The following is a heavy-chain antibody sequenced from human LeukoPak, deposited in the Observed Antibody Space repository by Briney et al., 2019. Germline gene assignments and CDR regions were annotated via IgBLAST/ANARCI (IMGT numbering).Heavy chain of an antibody. CDR2: ISSSSSYI. J-gene: IGHJ4*02. CDR1: EFTFSSYS. Sequence: GGSLRLSCAASEFTFSSYSMSWVRQAPGKGLDWVSSISSSSSYIYYADLLKGRFAISRDNAKNSLYLQMNSLRAEDTAVYYCARGNSCSGGSCSYYFDYWGQGTLVTVSS. V-gene: IGHV3-21*01. D-gene: IGHD2-15*01. CDR3: ARGNSCSGGSCSYYFDY.